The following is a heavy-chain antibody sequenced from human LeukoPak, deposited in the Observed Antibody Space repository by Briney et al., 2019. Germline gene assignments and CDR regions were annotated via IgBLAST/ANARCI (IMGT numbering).Heavy chain of an antibody. J-gene: IGHJ5*02. Sequence: PSETLSLTCAVYGGSFSGYYWSWIRQPPGKGLEWIGEINHSGSTNYNPSLKSRVTISVDTSKNQFSLKLSSVTAADTAVYYCAREGSSGWYWNWFDPLGQGTLVTVSS. D-gene: IGHD6-19*01. V-gene: IGHV4-34*01. CDR2: INHSGST. CDR1: GGSFSGYY. CDR3: AREGSSGWYWNWFDP.